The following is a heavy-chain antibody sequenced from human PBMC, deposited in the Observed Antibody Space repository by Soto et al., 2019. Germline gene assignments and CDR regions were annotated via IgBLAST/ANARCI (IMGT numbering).Heavy chain of an antibody. J-gene: IGHJ6*02. D-gene: IGHD2-15*01. V-gene: IGHV3-7*05. CDR3: ARDLSTATSSFYYYYGMDV. CDR1: GFTFSSYW. CDR2: IKQDGSEK. Sequence: ESGGGLVQPGGSLRLSCAASGFTFSSYWMSWVRQAPGKGLEWVANIKQDGSEKYYVDSVKGRFTISRDNAKNSRYLQMNSLRAEDTAVYYCARDLSTATSSFYYYYGMDVWGQGTTVTVSS.